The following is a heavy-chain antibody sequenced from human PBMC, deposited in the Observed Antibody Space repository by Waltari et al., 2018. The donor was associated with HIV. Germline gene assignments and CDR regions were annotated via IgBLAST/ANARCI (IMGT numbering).Heavy chain of an antibody. Sequence: QVQLVQSGAEAKKAGSSVKVSCKSSGGTVSSYAFSWVRQAPGQGLGWMGGIIPLFGTVHYAQKFQGRVTITADGSTSTVYMELSSLRSEDTAVYYCARDKAHNDVWSGYVSWGQVTLVTVSS. CDR3: ARDKAHNDVWSGYVS. V-gene: IGHV1-69*01. D-gene: IGHD3-3*01. CDR1: GGTVSSYA. J-gene: IGHJ5*02. CDR2: IIPLFGTV.